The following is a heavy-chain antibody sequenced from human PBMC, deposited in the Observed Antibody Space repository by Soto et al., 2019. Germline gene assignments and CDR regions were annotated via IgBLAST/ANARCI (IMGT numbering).Heavy chain of an antibody. J-gene: IGHJ4*02. Sequence: EVQLVESGGGLVQPGGSLRLSCAASGFTVSSNYMTWVRQAPGKGLEYVSAISSNGGSTYYANSVKGRVTISRDNSTNTLYLQMGSLRAEDMAVYYCARGFGWLDYWGQGTLVNVSS. CDR1: GFTVSSNY. V-gene: IGHV3-64*01. CDR2: ISSNGGST. CDR3: ARGFGWLDY. D-gene: IGHD6-19*01.